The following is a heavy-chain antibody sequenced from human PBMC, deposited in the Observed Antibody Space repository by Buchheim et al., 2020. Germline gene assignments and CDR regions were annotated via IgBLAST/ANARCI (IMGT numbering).Heavy chain of an antibody. CDR1: RYSFTSYW. V-gene: IGHV5-51*01. D-gene: IGHD2-15*01. CDR2: IYPGDSDT. J-gene: IGHJ6*02. Sequence: EMQLVQSGAEVKKPGESLKISCKGSRYSFTSYWIGWVRQMPGKGLEWMGIIYPGDSDTRYSPSFQGQVTISADKSISTAYLQWSSLKASDTAMYYCARTYCSGGSCPYYYYYYGMDVWGQGTT. CDR3: ARTYCSGGSCPYYYYYYGMDV.